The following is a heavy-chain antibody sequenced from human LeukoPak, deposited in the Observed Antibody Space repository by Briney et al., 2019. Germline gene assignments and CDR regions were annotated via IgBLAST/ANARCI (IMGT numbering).Heavy chain of an antibody. CDR2: IRYDGSNK. CDR3: AKDEPNTLWFGELSYGIDY. CDR1: GFTFSSYE. J-gene: IGHJ4*02. Sequence: GGSLRLSCAASGFTFSSYEMNWVRQAPGKGLEWVAFIRYDGSNKYYADSVKGRFTISRDNSKNTLYLQMNSLRAEDTAVYYCAKDEPNTLWFGELSYGIDYWGQGTLVTVSS. V-gene: IGHV3-30*02. D-gene: IGHD3-10*01.